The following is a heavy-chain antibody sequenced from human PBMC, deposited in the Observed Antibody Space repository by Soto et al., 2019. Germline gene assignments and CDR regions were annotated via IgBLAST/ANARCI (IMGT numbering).Heavy chain of an antibody. Sequence: GGSLRLSCAASGFTFSSYGMHWVRQAPGKGLEWVAVISYDGSNKYYADSVKGRFTISRDNSKNTLYLQMNSLRAEDTAVYYCERGRNRGYGEPDDAFDIWGQGTMVTV. CDR3: ERGRNRGYGEPDDAFDI. CDR1: GFTFSSYG. CDR2: ISYDGSNK. D-gene: IGHD4-17*01. V-gene: IGHV3-30*03. J-gene: IGHJ3*02.